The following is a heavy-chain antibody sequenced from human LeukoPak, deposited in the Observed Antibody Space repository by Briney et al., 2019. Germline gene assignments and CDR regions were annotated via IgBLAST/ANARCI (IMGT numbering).Heavy chain of an antibody. CDR3: ARVRPYYDSSGYYLDY. CDR1: GCSISSCGYY. V-gene: IGHV4-31*03. Sequence: SETLSLTCTVSGCSISSCGYYWSWIRQHPGKGLEWFGYIYYSGSTYYNPALKSRVTISVDTSKNQFSLKLSSVTAADTAVYYCARVRPYYDSSGYYLDYWGQGTLVTVSS. CDR2: IYYSGST. D-gene: IGHD3-22*01. J-gene: IGHJ4*02.